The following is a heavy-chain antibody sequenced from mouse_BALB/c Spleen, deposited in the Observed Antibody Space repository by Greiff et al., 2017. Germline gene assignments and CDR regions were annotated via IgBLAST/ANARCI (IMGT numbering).Heavy chain of an antibody. Sequence: EVQLVESGGGLVKPGGSLKLSCAASGFAFSSYDMSWVRQTPEKRLEWVAYISSGGGSTYYPDTVKGRFTISRDNAKNTLYLQMSSLKSEDTAMYYCARHGRYYYGSSSLFAMDYWGQGTSVTVSS. J-gene: IGHJ4*01. CDR3: ARHGRYYYGSSSLFAMDY. CDR1: GFAFSSYD. D-gene: IGHD1-1*01. CDR2: ISSGGGST. V-gene: IGHV5-12-1*01.